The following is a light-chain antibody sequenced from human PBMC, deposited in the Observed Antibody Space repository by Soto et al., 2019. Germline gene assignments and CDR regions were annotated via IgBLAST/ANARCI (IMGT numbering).Light chain of an antibody. CDR3: QQRSDWPST. V-gene: IGKV3-11*01. J-gene: IGKJ4*01. CDR2: DAS. CDR1: ESVSRY. Sequence: EMVLTQSPATLSLSPGNRATLSCRASESVSRYLAWYQQKPGQAPRLLIYDASSRAAGIPARFSGSGSGTDFTLTITSLKPEDFAVYYCQQRSDWPSTFGGGTKVEIK.